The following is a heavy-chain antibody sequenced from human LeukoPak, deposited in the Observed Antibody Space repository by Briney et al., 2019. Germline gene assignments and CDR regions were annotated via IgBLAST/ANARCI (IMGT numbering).Heavy chain of an antibody. CDR1: GFTFSSYG. D-gene: IGHD3-16*01. V-gene: IGHV3-30*02. CDR2: IRYDGANK. J-gene: IGHJ6*03. CDR3: ARAGGSTHYSYFYMDV. Sequence: GGSLRLSCAASGFTFSSYGMHWVRQAPGKGLEWVAFIRYDGANKYYADSVKGRFTISRDNSKNTVSLEMNSLRPEDTAVYYCARAGGSTHYSYFYMDVWGKGTTVTVSS.